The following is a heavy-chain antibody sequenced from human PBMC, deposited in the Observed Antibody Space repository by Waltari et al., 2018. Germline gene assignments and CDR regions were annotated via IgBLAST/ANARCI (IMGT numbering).Heavy chain of an antibody. Sequence: QVQLQQWGAGLLKPSETLSPTCAVYGGSFNDYYWSWNRQPPGKGLEWIGEIYHSGTTNYNPSLKSRVTISVDTSKKLFSLRLTSVTAADTAVYYCARVSSYYDFWSSSSYYYYMDVWDKGTTVTVSS. CDR3: ARVSSYYDFWSSSSYYYYMDV. CDR2: IYHSGTT. J-gene: IGHJ6*03. CDR1: GGSFNDYY. D-gene: IGHD3-3*01. V-gene: IGHV4-34*02.